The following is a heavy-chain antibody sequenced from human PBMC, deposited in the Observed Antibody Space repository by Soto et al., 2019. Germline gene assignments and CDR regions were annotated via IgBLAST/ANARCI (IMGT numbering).Heavy chain of an antibody. V-gene: IGHV1-18*01. D-gene: IGHD6-19*01. J-gene: IGHJ6*03. Sequence: QDQLVQSGVEVKKPRASVKVSCKASGYSFTNYGITWVRQAPGQGFEWMGWIRAYNGNTKYAQKLQGRVTMTTDASTSTAYLELRSLTSDDTAVYYCARDRGVAPPVAGNTHYYYYMDVWGKGTTVTVSS. CDR1: GYSFTNYG. CDR3: ARDRGVAPPVAGNTHYYYYMDV. CDR2: IRAYNGNT.